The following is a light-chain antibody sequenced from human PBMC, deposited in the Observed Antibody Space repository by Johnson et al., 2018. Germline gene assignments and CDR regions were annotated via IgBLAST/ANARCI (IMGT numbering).Light chain of an antibody. Sequence: QSVLTQPPSVSAAPGQKVTISCSGSSSNIGNNYVSWYQQLPGTAPKLLNYENNKRPSGIPDRFSGSKSGTSATLGITGLQTGDEADYYCGTWDSSLSAGNVFVTGTKVTAL. V-gene: IGLV1-51*02. CDR2: ENN. CDR3: GTWDSSLSAGNV. J-gene: IGLJ1*01. CDR1: SSNIGNNY.